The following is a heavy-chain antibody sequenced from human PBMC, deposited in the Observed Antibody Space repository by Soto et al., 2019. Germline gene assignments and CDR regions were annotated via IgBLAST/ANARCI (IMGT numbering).Heavy chain of an antibody. Sequence: QLQLVQSGTELKKPGSSVKVSCKASGGSFSTYSITWVRQAPGQGPEWMGRIIPMLDITDYAQKFQGRVTITADKSTSTAYMELIRLTSADTAVYYCAQDVGDLGQGTLVTVSS. CDR2: IIPMLDIT. CDR1: GGSFSTYS. CDR3: AQDVGD. D-gene: IGHD1-26*01. J-gene: IGHJ1*01. V-gene: IGHV1-69*04.